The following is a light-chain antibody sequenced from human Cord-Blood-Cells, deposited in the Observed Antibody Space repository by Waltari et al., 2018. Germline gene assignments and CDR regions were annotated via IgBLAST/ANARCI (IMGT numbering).Light chain of an antibody. CDR3: CSYAGSSTHVV. J-gene: IGLJ2*01. CDR1: SSDVGSYNL. Sequence: QSALTQPASVSGSPGPSITLSFTRTSSDVGSYNLVSWYQQHPGKAPKLMIYEVSKRPSGVSNRFSGSKSGNTASLTISGLQAEDEADYYCCSYAGSSTHVVFGGGTKLTVL. CDR2: EVS. V-gene: IGLV2-23*02.